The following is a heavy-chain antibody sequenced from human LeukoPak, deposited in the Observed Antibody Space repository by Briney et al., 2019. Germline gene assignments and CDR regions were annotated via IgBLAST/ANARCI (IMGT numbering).Heavy chain of an antibody. Sequence: GGSLRLSCAASGFTFSNYDMHWVRQAPGKGLEWVSGISGSGGSTYYADSVKGRFTISRDNAKNSLYLQMNSLRAEDTAVYYCARDGDYYGSEYYYYYMDVWGKGTTVTISS. CDR3: ARDGDYYGSEYYYYYMDV. CDR1: GFTFSNYD. V-gene: IGHV3-21*01. J-gene: IGHJ6*03. CDR2: ISGSGGST. D-gene: IGHD3-10*01.